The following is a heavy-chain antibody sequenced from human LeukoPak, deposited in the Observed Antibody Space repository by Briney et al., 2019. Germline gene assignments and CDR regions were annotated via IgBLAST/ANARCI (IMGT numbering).Heavy chain of an antibody. J-gene: IGHJ5*02. CDR3: ARDREGSSWYGGTNWFDP. V-gene: IGHV1-18*04. Sequence: ASVKVSCMASGYTFTSYGISWVRQAPGQGLEWMGWISAYNGNTNYAQNLQGRVTMTTDTSTSTAYMELRSLRSDDTAVYHCARDREGSSWYGGTNWFDPWGQGTLVTVSS. CDR1: GYTFTSYG. CDR2: ISAYNGNT. D-gene: IGHD6-13*01.